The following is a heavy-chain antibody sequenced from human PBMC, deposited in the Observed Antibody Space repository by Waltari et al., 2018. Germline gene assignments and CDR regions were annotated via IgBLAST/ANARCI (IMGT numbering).Heavy chain of an antibody. CDR2: IIPIFGTA. V-gene: IGHV1-69*06. CDR1: GYTFTGYY. Sequence: QVQLVQSGAEVKKPGASVKVSCKASGYTFTGYYMHWVRQAPGQGLEWMGRIIPIFGTANYAQKFQGRVTITADKSTSTAYMELSSLRSEDTAVYYCARPGFGSDAFDIWGQGTMVTVSS. J-gene: IGHJ3*02. D-gene: IGHD3-10*01. CDR3: ARPGFGSDAFDI.